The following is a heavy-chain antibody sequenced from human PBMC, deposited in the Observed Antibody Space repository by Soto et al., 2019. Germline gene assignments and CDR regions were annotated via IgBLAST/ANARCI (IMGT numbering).Heavy chain of an antibody. CDR1: GFTFSDHY. Sequence: SLRLSCAASGFTFSDHYMDWVRQPPGKGLEWVGRIRKKANSYTTEYAASVKGRFTISRDDSKNSLYLQMNSLKTEDTAVYYCARVVIVATSYYFDYWGQGTLVTVSS. CDR2: IRKKANSYTT. V-gene: IGHV3-72*01. J-gene: IGHJ4*02. D-gene: IGHD5-12*01. CDR3: ARVVIVATSYYFDY.